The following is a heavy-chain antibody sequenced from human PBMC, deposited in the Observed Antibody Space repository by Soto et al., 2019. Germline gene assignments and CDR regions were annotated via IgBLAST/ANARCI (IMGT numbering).Heavy chain of an antibody. CDR3: AVPRGVGVAGKVPEYAFDI. CDR2: INPNSGGT. Sequence: QVQLVQSGAEVKKPGASVKVSCKASGYTFTGYYIHWVRQAPGQGLEWMGWINPNSGGTNYAQKFQGRVTMTRDTSISTACMELSRLRSDATAVYYGAVPRGVGVAGKVPEYAFDIWGQGTMVTVSS. CDR1: GYTFTGYY. J-gene: IGHJ3*02. D-gene: IGHD6-19*01. V-gene: IGHV1-2*02.